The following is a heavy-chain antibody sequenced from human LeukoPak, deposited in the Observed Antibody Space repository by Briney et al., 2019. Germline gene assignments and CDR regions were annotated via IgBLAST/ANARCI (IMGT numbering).Heavy chain of an antibody. CDR3: ARGNCSGGSCYGVDYMDV. CDR1: GGTLSSYP. CDR2: IIPIFGTA. Sequence: SVKVSCQASGGTLSSYPISWVRQAPGQGLEWMGGIIPIFGTANYAQKFQGRVTITTDESTSTAYMELSSLRSEDTAVYYCARGNCSGGSCYGVDYMDVWGKGNTVTVSS. J-gene: IGHJ6*03. V-gene: IGHV1-69*05. D-gene: IGHD2-15*01.